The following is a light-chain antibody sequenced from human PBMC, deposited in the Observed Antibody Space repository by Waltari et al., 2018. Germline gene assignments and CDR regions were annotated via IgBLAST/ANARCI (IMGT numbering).Light chain of an antibody. CDR3: QKYDRLPAT. CDR1: QSVSRY. CDR2: GAS. J-gene: IGKJ1*01. V-gene: IGKV3-20*01. Sequence: PGERATLFCRASQSVSRYLAWYQQKPGQAPRLLIYGASSRATGIPDRFSGVGSGTDFSLTISRLEPEDFAVYYCQKYDRLPATFGQGTKVEIK.